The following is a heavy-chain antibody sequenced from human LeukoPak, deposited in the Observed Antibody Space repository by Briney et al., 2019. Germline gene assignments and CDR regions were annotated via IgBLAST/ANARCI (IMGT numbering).Heavy chain of an antibody. D-gene: IGHD5-18*01. CDR3: ARDHTGYSYGYRYYYYYYYMDV. V-gene: IGHV3-74*01. CDR2: INSDGTTT. CDR1: GFTFSSYW. Sequence: GGSLRLSCAASGFTFSSYWMHWVRQAPGKGLVWVSHINSDGTTTSYADSVKGRFTISRDNSKNTLYLQMNSLRAEDTAVYYCARDHTGYSYGYRYYYYYYYMDVWGKGTTVTVSS. J-gene: IGHJ6*03.